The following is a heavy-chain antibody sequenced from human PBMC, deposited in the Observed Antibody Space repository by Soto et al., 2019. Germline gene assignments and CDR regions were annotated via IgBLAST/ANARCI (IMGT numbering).Heavy chain of an antibody. J-gene: IGHJ4*02. V-gene: IGHV1-2*04. CDR3: ARATGGDYSPYYFDY. CDR1: GYTFTGYY. Sequence: QVQLVQSGAEVKKPGASVKVSCKASGYTFTGYYMHLVRQAPGQGLEWMGWINPNSGGTNYAQKVQGWVTMTRDTSISTAYMELSRLRSDDTAVYYCARATGGDYSPYYFDYWGQGTLVTVSS. CDR2: INPNSGGT. D-gene: IGHD4-17*01.